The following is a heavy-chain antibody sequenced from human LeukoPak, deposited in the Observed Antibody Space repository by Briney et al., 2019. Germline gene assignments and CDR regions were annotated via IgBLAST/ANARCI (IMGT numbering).Heavy chain of an antibody. CDR3: AKPRLRGGYLFDY. Sequence: PGRSLRLSCAASGFNFSSYGMHWVRQAPGKGLEWLAVVSDDGSNKYYEDSVRGRFTISRDNSKNTLYLQMSSLRDEDTAVYYCAKPRLRGGYLFDYWGQGTLVTVSS. CDR1: GFNFSSYG. D-gene: IGHD5-12*01. V-gene: IGHV3-30*18. J-gene: IGHJ4*02. CDR2: VSDDGSNK.